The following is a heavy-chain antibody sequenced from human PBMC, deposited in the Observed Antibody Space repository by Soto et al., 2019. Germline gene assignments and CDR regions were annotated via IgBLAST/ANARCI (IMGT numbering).Heavy chain of an antibody. Sequence: GVSLRLSCAASGFTFSSYAMSWVRQAPGKGLEWVSAISGSGGSTYYADSVKGRFTISRDNSKNTLYLQMNSLRAEDTAVYYCVKDKDGYLYGMDVWGQGTTVTVSS. V-gene: IGHV3-23*01. CDR3: VKDKDGYLYGMDV. J-gene: IGHJ6*02. D-gene: IGHD6-25*01. CDR1: GFTFSSYA. CDR2: ISGSGGST.